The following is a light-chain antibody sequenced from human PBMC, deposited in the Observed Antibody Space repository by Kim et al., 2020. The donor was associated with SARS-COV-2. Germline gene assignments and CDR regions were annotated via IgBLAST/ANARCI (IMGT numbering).Light chain of an antibody. CDR1: QSVSSSY. CDR3: QQYGSSPRT. V-gene: IGKV3-20*01. J-gene: IGKJ1*01. CDR2: GAS. Sequence: SPGERATVTCRARQSVSSSYLAWYQQKPGQAPRLLIYGASSRATGIPDRFSGSGSGTDFTLTISRLGPEDFAVYYCQQYGSSPRTFGQGAKVDIK.